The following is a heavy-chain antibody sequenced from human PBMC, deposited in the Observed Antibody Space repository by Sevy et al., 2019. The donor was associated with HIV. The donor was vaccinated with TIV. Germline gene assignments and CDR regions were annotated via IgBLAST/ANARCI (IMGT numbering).Heavy chain of an antibody. Sequence: ASVKVSCKVSGYTLAKFSIHWVRQAPGKGLEWMTSFDPEDGAPEDGKTIYAQKFLGRVTMTEDTSTDTAYMELSSLRSDDTAVYYCATTKDYYDSSGYPFDYLGQGTLVTVSS. CDR3: ATTKDYYDSSGYPFDY. J-gene: IGHJ4*02. V-gene: IGHV1-24*01. CDR2: FDPEDGAPEDGKT. D-gene: IGHD3-22*01. CDR1: GYTLAKFS.